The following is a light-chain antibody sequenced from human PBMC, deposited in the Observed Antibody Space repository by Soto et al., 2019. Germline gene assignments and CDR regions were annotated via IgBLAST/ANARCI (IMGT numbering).Light chain of an antibody. CDR2: DAS. V-gene: IGKV1-5*01. Sequence: IQLTQSPSSLSASVGDRVTITCRASQRMTSWLAWYQQKPGKAAKVLIYDASSLESGVPARFSGSGSGTEFTLTISSLQSEDFAVYYCQQYNNWPPPITFGQGTRLEIK. J-gene: IGKJ5*01. CDR1: QRMTSW. CDR3: QQYNNWPPPIT.